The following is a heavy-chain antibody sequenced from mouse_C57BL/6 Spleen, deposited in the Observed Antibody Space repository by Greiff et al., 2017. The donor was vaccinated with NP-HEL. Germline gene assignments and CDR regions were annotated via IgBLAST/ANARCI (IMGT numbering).Heavy chain of an antibody. CDR2: ISYDGSN. Sequence: EVHLVESGPGLVKPSQSLSLTCSVTGYSITSGYYWNWIRQFPGNKLEWMGYISYDGSNNYNPSLKNRISITRDTSKKQFFLKLNSVTTEDTATYYCARDKEPGDFDYWGQGTTLTVSS. J-gene: IGHJ2*01. V-gene: IGHV3-6*01. D-gene: IGHD1-3*01. CDR1: GYSITSGYY. CDR3: ARDKEPGDFDY.